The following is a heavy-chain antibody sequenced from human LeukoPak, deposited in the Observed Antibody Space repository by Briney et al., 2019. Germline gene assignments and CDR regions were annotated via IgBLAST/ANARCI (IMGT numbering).Heavy chain of an antibody. V-gene: IGHV1-69*13. CDR1: GGTFSSYA. J-gene: IGHJ4*02. CDR2: INPIFGTA. D-gene: IGHD2-2*01. Sequence: SVKVSCKASGGTFSSYAISWVRQAPGQGLEWMGGINPIFGTANYAQKFQGRVTITADESTSTAYMELSSLRSEDTAMYFCARAYSSNWYYFDYWGQGTLVTVSS. CDR3: ARAYSSNWYYFDY.